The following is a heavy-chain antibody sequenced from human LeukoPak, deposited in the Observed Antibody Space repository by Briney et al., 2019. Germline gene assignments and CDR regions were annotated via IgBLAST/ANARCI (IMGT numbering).Heavy chain of an antibody. CDR1: GFTFSSYW. CDR3: ARAGYCRGGTCYSNYFDF. Sequence: GGSLRLSCAASGFTFSSYWMSWVRQAPGKGLEWVANIKQDGNEKYFVDSVKGRFSISRDSAKNSLYLQMSSLRAEDTAVYYCARAGYCRGGTCYSNYFDFWGQGTLVTVSS. V-gene: IGHV3-7*01. J-gene: IGHJ4*02. D-gene: IGHD2-15*01. CDR2: IKQDGNEK.